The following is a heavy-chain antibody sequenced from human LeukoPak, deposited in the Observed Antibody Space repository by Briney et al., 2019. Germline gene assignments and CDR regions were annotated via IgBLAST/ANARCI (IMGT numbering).Heavy chain of an antibody. J-gene: IGHJ5*02. Sequence: MSGGSLRLSCAASGFTFSSYSMNWVRQAPGKGLEWVSSISSSSSYIYYADSVKGRFTISRDNAKNSLYLQMNSLRAEDTAVYYCAKDMYFEWERPHGFDPWGQGTLVTVSS. CDR1: GFTFSSYS. D-gene: IGHD1-26*01. V-gene: IGHV3-21*01. CDR2: ISSSSSYI. CDR3: AKDMYFEWERPHGFDP.